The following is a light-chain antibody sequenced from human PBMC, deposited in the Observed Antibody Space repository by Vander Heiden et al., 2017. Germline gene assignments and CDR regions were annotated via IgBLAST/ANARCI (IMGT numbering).Light chain of an antibody. CDR3: QQYNNGPPLT. V-gene: IGKV3-15*01. CDR1: QSVSSQ. Sequence: EIVMTQSPATLSVSPGERATLSCRASQSVSSQLAWYQQKPGQAPRLLIDGASTRATGIPASFSGSGSGTEFTLTISSLQSEDFAVYYCQQYNNGPPLTFGGGTKVEIK. CDR2: GAS. J-gene: IGKJ4*01.